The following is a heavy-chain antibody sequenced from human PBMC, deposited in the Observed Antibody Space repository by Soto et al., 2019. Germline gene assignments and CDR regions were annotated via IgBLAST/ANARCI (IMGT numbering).Heavy chain of an antibody. J-gene: IGHJ3*02. D-gene: IGHD4-17*01. V-gene: IGHV3-23*01. Sequence: GGSLRFSCAASGFSFSNYAMSWVRQAPGTGLEWVSGISASGGSTYYRDSVKGRFTISRDNSKNNLFLQMTSLRAEDTALYYCAKDPNGDFVGAFDIWGRGTMVTVSS. CDR3: AKDPNGDFVGAFDI. CDR1: GFSFSNYA. CDR2: ISASGGST.